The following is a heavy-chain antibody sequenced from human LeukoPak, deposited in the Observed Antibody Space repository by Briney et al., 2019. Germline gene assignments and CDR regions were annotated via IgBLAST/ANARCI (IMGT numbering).Heavy chain of an antibody. CDR3: ARDRERVLRFLEWLPYARYYYYGMDV. D-gene: IGHD3-3*01. Sequence: ASVKVSCKASGYTFTGYYMHWVRQAPGQGLEWMGRINPNSGGTNYAQKLQGRVTMTTDTSTNTAYMELRSLRSDDTAVYYCARDRERVLRFLEWLPYARYYYYGMDVWGQGTTVTVSS. CDR1: GYTFTGYY. J-gene: IGHJ6*02. V-gene: IGHV1-2*06. CDR2: INPNSGGT.